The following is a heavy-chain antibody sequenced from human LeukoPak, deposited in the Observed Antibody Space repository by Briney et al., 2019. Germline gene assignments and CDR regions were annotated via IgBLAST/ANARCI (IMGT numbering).Heavy chain of an antibody. D-gene: IGHD3-10*01. V-gene: IGHV3-13*01. CDR3: ARAHNYGSGSYYDY. J-gene: IGHJ4*02. Sequence: GGSLRPSCAASGFTFSSYDMHWVRQATGKGLEWVSAIGTAGDTYYPGSVKGRFTISRENAKNSLYLQMNSLRAGDTAVYYCARAHNYGSGSYYDYWGQGTLVTVSS. CDR2: IGTAGDT. CDR1: GFTFSSYD.